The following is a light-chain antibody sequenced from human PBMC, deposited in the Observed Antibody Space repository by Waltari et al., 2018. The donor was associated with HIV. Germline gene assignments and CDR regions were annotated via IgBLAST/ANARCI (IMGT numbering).Light chain of an antibody. CDR3: CSYAVEKYL. Sequence: QSALTQPASVSGSPGQSVTVSCTGSRRDVGSSDYVSWFQQHPNKAPKLILYDVDKRPSGVSARFSGSRSGNTASLTISGLQPEDEADYYCCSYAVEKYLFGSGTKVTVL. CDR1: RRDVGSSDY. V-gene: IGLV2-23*02. CDR2: DVD. J-gene: IGLJ1*01.